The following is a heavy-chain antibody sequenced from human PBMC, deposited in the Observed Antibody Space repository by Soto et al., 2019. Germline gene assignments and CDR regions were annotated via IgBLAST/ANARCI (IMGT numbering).Heavy chain of an antibody. J-gene: IGHJ6*02. CDR2: FFSDAER. CDR3: ARMDGDYNYYGLDA. V-gene: IGHV2-26*01. Sequence: QVTLKESGPVLVKPTETLTLTCSVSGFSLTNGRMGVSWIRQPPGKALEWLAHFFSDAERSYSTSMQSRLNMYKDSSGSQVVLTMTNMAPADTATYFCARMDGDYNYYGLDAWGHGIAVTVSS. D-gene: IGHD4-17*01. CDR1: GFSLTNGRMG.